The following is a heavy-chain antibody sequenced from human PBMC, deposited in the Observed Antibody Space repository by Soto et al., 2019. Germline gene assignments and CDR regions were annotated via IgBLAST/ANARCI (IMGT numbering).Heavy chain of an antibody. V-gene: IGHV3-73*02. CDR3: TTDDYDYVWGRIDY. CDR2: IRSKPHSYAT. Sequence: EVQLVESGGGLVQPGGSLKLSCAGSGFTFSGTAMHWVRQASGKGLEWDGRIRSKPHSYATAYAESVKGRFTISRDDAKKTTYLRMNSLRTEDTAVYYCTTDDYDYVWGRIDYWGQGTLVTVSS. CDR1: GFTFSGTA. D-gene: IGHD3-16*01. J-gene: IGHJ4*02.